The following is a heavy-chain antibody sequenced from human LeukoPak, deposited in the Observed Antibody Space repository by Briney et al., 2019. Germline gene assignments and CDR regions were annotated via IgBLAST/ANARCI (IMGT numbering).Heavy chain of an antibody. D-gene: IGHD1-26*01. V-gene: IGHV3-30*18. CDR2: ISNDGTNK. J-gene: IGHJ4*02. CDR1: GFTVSTNY. Sequence: PGGSLRLSCAASGFTVSTNYMSWVRQAPGKGLEWVAVISNDGTNKYYADSVKGRFTISRDNSNNTLYLQMNSLRAEDTAVYYCAKDRSKVFDYWGQGTLVTVSS. CDR3: AKDRSKVFDY.